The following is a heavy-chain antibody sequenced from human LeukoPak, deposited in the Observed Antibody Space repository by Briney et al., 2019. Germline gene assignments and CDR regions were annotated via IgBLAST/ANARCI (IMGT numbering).Heavy chain of an antibody. CDR2: ISSSSNYI. Sequence: GGSLRLSCVASGFTFSSYSMNWVRQAPGKGLEWVSSISSSSNYIYYADSVKGRFTISRDNAKNSLYLQMNSLRAEDTAVYYCAGLGYCSGGSCYSGYYGMDVWGQGTTVTVS. CDR1: GFTFSSYS. V-gene: IGHV3-21*01. J-gene: IGHJ6*02. D-gene: IGHD2-15*01. CDR3: AGLGYCSGGSCYSGYYGMDV.